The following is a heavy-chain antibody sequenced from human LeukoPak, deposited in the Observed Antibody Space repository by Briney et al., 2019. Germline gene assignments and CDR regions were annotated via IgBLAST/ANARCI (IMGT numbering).Heavy chain of an antibody. CDR1: GDSISSGSYY. J-gene: IGHJ4*02. D-gene: IGHD3-10*01. CDR2: LYTSGSI. V-gene: IGHV4-61*02. Sequence: SETLSLICTVSGDSISSGSYYWSWIRQPAGRRLEWIGRLYTSGSINYNPSLKSRVTISVDTSKNQFSLKLSSVTAADTAVYYCERASLGTMVRGVITGLDYWGQGTLVTVSS. CDR3: ERASLGTMVRGVITGLDY.